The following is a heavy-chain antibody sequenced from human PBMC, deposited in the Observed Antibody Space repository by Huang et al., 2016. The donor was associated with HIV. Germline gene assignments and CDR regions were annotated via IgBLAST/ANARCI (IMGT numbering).Heavy chain of an antibody. CDR2: IKQDESEK. V-gene: IGHV3-7*01. Sequence: VESGGRLVQPGGSIRLSCVGSTLTFGADWMSWVRQCPGNGLEWVANIKQDESEKYYVGSVKGRFNISRDNAKKVLFLEMNNVRVEDTATYYCATKTAAMDIWGQGTTVTVS. CDR3: ATKTAAMDI. CDR1: TLTFGADW. J-gene: IGHJ6*02. D-gene: IGHD1-7*01.